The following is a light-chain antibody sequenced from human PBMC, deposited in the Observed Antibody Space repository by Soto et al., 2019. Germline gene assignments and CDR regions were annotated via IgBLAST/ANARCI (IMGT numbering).Light chain of an antibody. CDR2: CAS. V-gene: IGKV1-33*01. CDR1: QDINQY. CDR3: QQHEDFPLT. Sequence: DIQMTQSPSALSASVGDRVTITCQASQDINQYLTWYQQKPGKPPNLLIYCASTLQTGVPSRFSGRGSGTYFTFTSSALQPEEIATSYCQQHEDFPLTFDPGNTVDI. J-gene: IGKJ3*01.